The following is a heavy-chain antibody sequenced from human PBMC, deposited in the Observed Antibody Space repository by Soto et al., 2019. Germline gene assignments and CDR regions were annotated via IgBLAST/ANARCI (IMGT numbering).Heavy chain of an antibody. CDR1: GYTYTSYD. CDR3: ANIVVVAAEDAFDI. V-gene: IGHV1-8*01. D-gene: IGHD2-15*01. CDR2: MNPNSGNT. Sequence: GASVKVSCKASGYTYTSYDINWVRQATGQGLEWMGWMNPNSGNTGYAQKFQGRVTMTRNTSISTAYMELSSLRSEDTAVYYCANIVVVAAEDAFDIWGQGTMVTVSS. J-gene: IGHJ3*02.